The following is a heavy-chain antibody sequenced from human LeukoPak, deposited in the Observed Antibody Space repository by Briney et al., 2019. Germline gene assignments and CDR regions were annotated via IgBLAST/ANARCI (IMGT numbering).Heavy chain of an antibody. D-gene: IGHD6-19*01. V-gene: IGHV1-2*06. CDR2: INPNSGGT. Sequence: ASVKVSCKASGYTFTRYYMHWVPQAPGQGLEWMGRINPNSGGTNYAQKFQGRVTMTRDTSISPAYMELSRLRSDDTAVYYCARDSSGGSANDAFDIWGQGTMVTVSS. CDR1: GYTFTRYY. CDR3: ARDSSGGSANDAFDI. J-gene: IGHJ3*02.